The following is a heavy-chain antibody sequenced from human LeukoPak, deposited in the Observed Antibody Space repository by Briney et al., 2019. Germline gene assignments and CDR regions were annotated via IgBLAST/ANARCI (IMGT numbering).Heavy chain of an antibody. D-gene: IGHD2-2*01. V-gene: IGHV3-7*01. J-gene: IGHJ4*02. Sequence: PGGSLRLSCAASGFTFSSYAMSWVRQAPGKGLEWVANIKQDGSEKYYVDSVKGRFTISRDNAKNSLYLQMNSLRAEDTAVCYCARGIVVVPAAMAENFDYWGQGTLVTVSS. CDR3: ARGIVVVPAAMAENFDY. CDR2: IKQDGSEK. CDR1: GFTFSSYA.